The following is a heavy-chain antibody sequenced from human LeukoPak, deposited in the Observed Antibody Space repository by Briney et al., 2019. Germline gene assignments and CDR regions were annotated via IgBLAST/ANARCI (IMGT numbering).Heavy chain of an antibody. J-gene: IGHJ4*02. CDR2: LNGVGADK. CDR3: AKSWYLLYHFDY. Sequence: GVSLRLYCAASGFTFSIHYMHWDRQAPGQGLVWVSRLNGVGADKYYADSVKGRFTISTDNAKNTLYLQMNSLRAEDTAVYYCAKSWYLLYHFDYWGQGTLVTVSS. CDR1: GFTFSIHY. D-gene: IGHD3-3*01. V-gene: IGHV3-74*01.